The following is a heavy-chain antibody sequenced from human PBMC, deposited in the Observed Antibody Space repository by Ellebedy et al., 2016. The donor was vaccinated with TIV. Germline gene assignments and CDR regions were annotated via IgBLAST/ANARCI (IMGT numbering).Heavy chain of an antibody. CDR3: ARSRLGGGHWYFDF. J-gene: IGHJ2*01. CDR2: IAVYNGHT. Sequence: ASVKVSXXVSGYTFTWYGMSWVRQAPGQGLEWMGWIAVYNGHTKYAQKFQDRAVMTTETATSTVYMELRSLRSDDTAVYYCARSRLGGGHWYFDFWGRGTLVTVSS. V-gene: IGHV1-18*01. CDR1: GYTFTWYG. D-gene: IGHD3-10*01.